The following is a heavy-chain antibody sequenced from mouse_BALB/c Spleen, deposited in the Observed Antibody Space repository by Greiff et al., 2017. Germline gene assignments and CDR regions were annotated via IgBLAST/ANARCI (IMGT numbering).Heavy chain of an antibody. Sequence: QVTLKVCGPGILQPSQTLSLTCSFSGFSLSTYGIGVGWIRQPSGKGLEWLAHIWWNDNKYYNTALKSRLTISKDTSNNQVFLKIASVDTADTATYYCARMNYYGSSYAYWGQGTTLTVSS. V-gene: IGHV8-11*01. J-gene: IGHJ2*01. CDR3: ARMNYYGSSYAY. D-gene: IGHD1-1*01. CDR1: GFSLSTYGIG. CDR2: IWWNDNK.